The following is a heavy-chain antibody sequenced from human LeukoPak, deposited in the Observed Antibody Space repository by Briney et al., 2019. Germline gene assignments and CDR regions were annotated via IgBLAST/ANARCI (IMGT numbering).Heavy chain of an antibody. J-gene: IGHJ5*02. CDR1: GGSISSYY. Sequence: SETLSLTCTVSGGSISSYYWSWIRQPPGKGLEWIGYIYYSGSTNYNPSLKSRVTISVDTSKNQFSLKLSSVTAADTAVYYCARDTGFLTMIDPRGAWFDPWGQGPLVTVSS. CDR2: IYYSGST. CDR3: ARDTGFLTMIDPRGAWFDP. D-gene: IGHD3-22*01. V-gene: IGHV4-59*01.